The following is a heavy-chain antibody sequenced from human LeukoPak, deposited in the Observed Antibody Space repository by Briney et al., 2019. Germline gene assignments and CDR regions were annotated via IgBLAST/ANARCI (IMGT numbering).Heavy chain of an antibody. CDR3: ARGPSTAAFDI. Sequence: ASVKVSCKASGYTFTAYYMHWFRQAPGQGLEWMGWINPDNGDIDSAQRFQGRVTLTRDTSISTAYMELNRVTSDDTAVYYCARGPSTAAFDIWGQGTMVTVSS. D-gene: IGHD6-13*01. CDR2: INPDNGDI. V-gene: IGHV1-2*02. CDR1: GYTFTAYY. J-gene: IGHJ3*02.